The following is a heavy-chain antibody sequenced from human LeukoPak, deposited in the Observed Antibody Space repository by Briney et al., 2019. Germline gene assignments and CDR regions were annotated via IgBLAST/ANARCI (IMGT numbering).Heavy chain of an antibody. CDR1: GYSFTSYW. CDR2: IYPRDSDT. J-gene: IGHJ4*02. D-gene: IGHD5-18*01. Sequence: GESLKISCRGSGYSFTSYWIAWVRQMPGKGLEGMGIIYPRDSDTRYSPSFQGQVTISADKSISAAYLQWSSLKASDTAIYYCARSGGSSYGYTFIDYWGQGTLVTVSS. V-gene: IGHV5-51*01. CDR3: ARSGGSSYGYTFIDY.